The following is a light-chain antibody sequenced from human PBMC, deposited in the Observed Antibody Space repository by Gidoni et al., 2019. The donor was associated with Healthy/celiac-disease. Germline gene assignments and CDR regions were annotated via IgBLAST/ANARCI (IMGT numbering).Light chain of an antibody. CDR2: GSS. J-gene: IGKJ2*01. CDR1: QSVSSSY. V-gene: IGKV3-20*01. CDR3: QQYGSSPRNT. Sequence: EIGLTQSPGTLSVSPGERATLSCRASQSVSSSYLAWYQQKPGQAPRLLIYGSSSWATGIPDMFSGSGSGTDFTLTISRLEPEDFAVYYCQQYGSSPRNTFXQXTKLEIK.